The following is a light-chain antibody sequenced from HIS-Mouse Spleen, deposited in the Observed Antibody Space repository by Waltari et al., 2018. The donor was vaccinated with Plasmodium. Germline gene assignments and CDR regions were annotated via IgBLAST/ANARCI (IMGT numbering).Light chain of an antibody. CDR1: VLAKKY. CDR2: KDS. V-gene: IGLV3-27*01. Sequence: SYELTQPSSVSVSPGQTARITCSGDVLAKKYARWFQQKPGQAPGLVIYKDSDRPSGIPGRCAGSSSGTTVTLTISGAQVEDEADYYCYSAADNNLVFGGGTKLTVL. CDR3: YSAADNNLV. J-gene: IGLJ3*02.